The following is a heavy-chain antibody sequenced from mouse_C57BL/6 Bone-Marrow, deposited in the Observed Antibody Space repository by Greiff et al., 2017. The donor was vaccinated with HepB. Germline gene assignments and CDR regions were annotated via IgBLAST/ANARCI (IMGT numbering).Heavy chain of an antibody. Sequence: EVKLMESGGDLVKPGGSLKLSCAASGFTFSSYGMSWVRQTPVKRLEWVATISSGGSYTYYPDSVKGRFTISRDNAKNTLYLQMSSLKSEDTAMYYCAREDDYYAMDYWGQGTSVTVSS. V-gene: IGHV5-6*01. CDR3: AREDDYYAMDY. CDR2: ISSGGSYT. J-gene: IGHJ4*01. CDR1: GFTFSSYG.